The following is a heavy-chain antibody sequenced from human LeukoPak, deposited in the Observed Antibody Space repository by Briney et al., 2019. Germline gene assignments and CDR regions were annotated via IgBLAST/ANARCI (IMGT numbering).Heavy chain of an antibody. CDR2: IRSDAYGGST. V-gene: IGHV3-49*04. CDR3: TRDENQSFFHPTAPWILFDY. CDR1: GFTLGDYA. D-gene: IGHD2-2*03. J-gene: IGHJ4*02. Sequence: GGSLRLSCTVSGFTLGDYALSWVRQAPGKGLEWIGSIRSDAYGGSTQYAASVTGRFTIPRDDSHNSVYLRMNSLQTDDTAVYYCTRDENQSFFHPTAPWILFDYWGQGTLVTVSS.